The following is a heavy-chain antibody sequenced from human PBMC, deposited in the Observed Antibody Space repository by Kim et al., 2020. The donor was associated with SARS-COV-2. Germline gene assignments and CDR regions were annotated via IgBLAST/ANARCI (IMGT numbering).Heavy chain of an antibody. J-gene: IGHJ4*02. V-gene: IGHV3-21*01. CDR3: ARDPPGGYNTNY. CDR2: ISSSSSYI. CDR1: GFTFSSYS. D-gene: IGHD5-12*01. Sequence: GGSLRLSCAASGFTFSSYSLNWVRQAPGKGLEWVSSISSSSSYIYYADSVKGRFTISRDNAKNSLYLQMNSLRAEDTAVYYCARDPPGGYNTNYWGQGTLVTVSS.